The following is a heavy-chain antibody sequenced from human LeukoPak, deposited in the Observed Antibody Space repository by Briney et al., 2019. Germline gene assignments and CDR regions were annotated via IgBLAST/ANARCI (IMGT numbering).Heavy chain of an antibody. J-gene: IGHJ4*02. D-gene: IGHD3-22*01. CDR3: ARLNYYDSSGYYSETYYFDY. V-gene: IGHV5-51*01. CDR2: IYPGDSDT. CDR1: GYSVANYW. Sequence: GVPLKISCEGSGYSVANYWIGWVRQMAGKGLEIMGIIYPGDSDTRASKFFPGQVTISADKAISTAYLQWSSVKASDTAMYYCARLNYYDSSGYYSETYYFDYWGQGTLVTVSS.